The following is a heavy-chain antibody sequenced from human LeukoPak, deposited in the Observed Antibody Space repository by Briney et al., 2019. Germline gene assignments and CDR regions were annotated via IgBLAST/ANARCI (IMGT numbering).Heavy chain of an antibody. J-gene: IGHJ5*02. D-gene: IGHD6-13*01. V-gene: IGHV4-4*02. CDR3: ARERVAAAGGSNWFDP. CDR2: IYHSGST. CDR1: CVSISHLNW. Sequence: WETLELTCAVSCVSISHLNWWRCVRQPRGKAVEWGGAIYHSGSTNYNPALKSRVTISEDKSQNQFSLKLSSVTAADTAVYYCARERVAAAGGSNWFDPWGQGTLVTVSS.